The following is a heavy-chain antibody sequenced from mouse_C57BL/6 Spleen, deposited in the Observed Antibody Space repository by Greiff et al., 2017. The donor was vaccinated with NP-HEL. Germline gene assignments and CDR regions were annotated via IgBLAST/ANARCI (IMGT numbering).Heavy chain of an antibody. CDR1: GYTFTSYW. CDR2: IDPSDSET. J-gene: IGHJ2*01. CDR3: ASEDSSGPFDY. Sequence: QVQLQQPGAELARPGSSVKLSCKASGYTFTSYWMHWVKQRPIQGLEWIGNIDPSDSETHYNQKFKDKATLTVDKSSSTAYMQLSSLTSEDSAVYYCASEDSSGPFDYWGQGTTLTVSS. D-gene: IGHD3-2*02. V-gene: IGHV1-52*01.